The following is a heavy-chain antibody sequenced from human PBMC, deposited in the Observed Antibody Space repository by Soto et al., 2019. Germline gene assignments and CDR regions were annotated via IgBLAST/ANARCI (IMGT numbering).Heavy chain of an antibody. CDR1: GGTFSSYA. CDR3: ARDSGDGYKVIPWFDP. Sequence: SVKVSCKASGGTFSSYAISWVRQAPGQGLEWMGGIIPIFGTANYAQKFQGRVTITADESTSTAYMELSSLRSEDTAVYYCARDSGDGYKVIPWFDPWGQGTLVTVSS. V-gene: IGHV1-69*13. J-gene: IGHJ5*02. D-gene: IGHD3-10*01. CDR2: IIPIFGTA.